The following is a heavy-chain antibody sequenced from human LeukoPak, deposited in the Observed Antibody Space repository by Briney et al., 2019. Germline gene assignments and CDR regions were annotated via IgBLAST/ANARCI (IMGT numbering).Heavy chain of an antibody. Sequence: PGRSLRLSCAASGFTFSSYGMHWVRQAPGKGLEWVAVISYDGSNKYYADSVKGRFTISRDNSKNTLYLQMSSLRAEDTAVYYCAKDLAVESDYGMDVWGQGTTVTVSS. CDR2: ISYDGSNK. CDR1: GFTFSSYG. CDR3: AKDLAVESDYGMDV. V-gene: IGHV3-30*18. D-gene: IGHD2-2*01. J-gene: IGHJ6*02.